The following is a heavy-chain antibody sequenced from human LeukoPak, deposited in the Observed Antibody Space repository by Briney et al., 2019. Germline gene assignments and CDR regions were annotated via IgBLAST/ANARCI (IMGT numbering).Heavy chain of an antibody. CDR3: ARDWIAARPAPIDY. J-gene: IGHJ4*02. Sequence: GGSLRLSCAASGFTVSSYHMSWVRQAPGKGLEWVSTIYSGGSIYYADSVKGRFTISRDNAKNSLYLQMNSLRAEDTAVYYCARDWIAARPAPIDYWGQGTLVTVSS. CDR1: GFTVSSYH. CDR2: IYSGGSI. D-gene: IGHD6-6*01. V-gene: IGHV3-53*01.